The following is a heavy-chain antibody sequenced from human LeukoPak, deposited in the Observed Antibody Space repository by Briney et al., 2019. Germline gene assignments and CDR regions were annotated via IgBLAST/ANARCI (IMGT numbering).Heavy chain of an antibody. CDR3: GKDQGNGDYYRNYYYMEV. CDR1: EFTFSSYA. J-gene: IGHJ6*03. CDR2: MSYNGGRV. V-gene: IGHV3-23*01. D-gene: IGHD4-17*01. Sequence: GGSLRLSCVASEFTFSSYAVSWVRQAPGKGLEWVSFMSYNGGRVLYADSVKGRFTISRDKSRNTVYLQMNSLRAEDTAVYYCGKDQGNGDYYRNYYYMEVWGKGTTVIVSS.